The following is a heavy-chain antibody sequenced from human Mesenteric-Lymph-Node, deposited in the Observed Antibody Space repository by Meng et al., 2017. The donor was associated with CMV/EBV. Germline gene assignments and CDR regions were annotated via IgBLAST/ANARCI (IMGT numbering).Heavy chain of an antibody. V-gene: IGHV3-30*02. CDR2: IRYDGSNK. CDR3: AKDLGGRLMISTSVVDV. CDR1: VFTFSAYD. J-gene: IGHJ6*02. Sequence: GGSLRLSCAASVFTFSAYDMHWVRQAPGKGLEWVAFIRYDGSNKYYVDSVKGRFTISRDNSKNSLYLQMNTLRAEDTAVYYCAKDLGGRLMISTSVVDVWGQGTTVTVSS. D-gene: IGHD3/OR15-3a*01.